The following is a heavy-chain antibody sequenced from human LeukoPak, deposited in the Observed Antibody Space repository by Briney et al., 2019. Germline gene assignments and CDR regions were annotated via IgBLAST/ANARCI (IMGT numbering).Heavy chain of an antibody. D-gene: IGHD2-15*01. V-gene: IGHV3-30*18. CDR2: ISYDGGSK. CDR1: GLTFRSYG. J-gene: IGHJ4*02. CDR3: AKGDCSSGTCSPFDY. Sequence: GGSLRLSCAASGLTFRSYGMHWVRQAPGKGLEWVAVISYDGGSKYYADSVKGRFTISRDNSKNTLYLQMNSLRPEDTAVHYCAKGDCSSGTCSPFDYWGQGTLVTVSS.